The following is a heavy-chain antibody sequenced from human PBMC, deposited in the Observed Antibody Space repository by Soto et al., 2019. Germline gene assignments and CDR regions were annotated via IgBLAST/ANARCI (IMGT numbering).Heavy chain of an antibody. CDR1: GFTFSSYW. V-gene: IGHV3-7*01. CDR3: ARDSSGSLWGGMDV. J-gene: IGHJ6*02. D-gene: IGHD3-10*01. CDR2: IKQDGSEK. Sequence: LRLSCAASGFTFSSYWMSWVRQAPGKGLEWVANIKQDGSEKYYVDSVKGRFTISRDNAKNSLYLQMNSLRAEDTAVYYCARDSSGSLWGGMDVWGQGTTVTVSS.